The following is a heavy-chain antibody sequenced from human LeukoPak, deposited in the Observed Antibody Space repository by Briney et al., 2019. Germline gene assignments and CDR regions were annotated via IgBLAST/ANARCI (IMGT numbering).Heavy chain of an antibody. J-gene: IGHJ1*01. CDR1: GGSFSGYY. V-gene: IGHV4-34*01. D-gene: IGHD2-15*01. Sequence: SETLSLTCAVYGGSFSGYYWSWIRQPPGKGLEWIGEINHSGSINYNPSLKSRVTISVDTSKNQFSLKLSSVTAADTAVYYCASLEGPRGHEYFQHWGQGTLVTVSS. CDR3: ASLEGPRGHEYFQH. CDR2: INHSGSI.